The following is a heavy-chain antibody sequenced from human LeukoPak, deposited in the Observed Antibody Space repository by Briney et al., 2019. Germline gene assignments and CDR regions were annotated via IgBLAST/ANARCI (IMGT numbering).Heavy chain of an antibody. D-gene: IGHD3-22*01. J-gene: IGHJ6*03. CDR2: INPNSGGT. CDR3: ARDLYYDSNYYMDV. Sequence: ASVTVSFKASGYTFTGYYMHWVRHAPGQGLEWMGWINPNSGGTNYAQKFHGRVTITRDTSISTAYMELSRLRSAATPVYYCARDLYYDSNYYMDVWGKGTTVTVSS. V-gene: IGHV1-2*02. CDR1: GYTFTGYY.